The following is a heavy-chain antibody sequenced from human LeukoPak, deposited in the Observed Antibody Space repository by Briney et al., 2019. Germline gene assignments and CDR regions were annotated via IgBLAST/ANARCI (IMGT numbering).Heavy chain of an antibody. CDR3: ARAMRVDRFFDY. Sequence: SETLSLTCTVSGGSFNSGSYYWSWIRQPAGKGLEWVGRIYTSGSTNYNPSLKSRVTISADTSKNQFSLQLTSVTAADTAVYYCARAMRVDRFFDYWGQGILVTVSS. CDR2: IYTSGST. J-gene: IGHJ4*02. V-gene: IGHV4-61*02. CDR1: GGSFNSGSYY. D-gene: IGHD5-12*01.